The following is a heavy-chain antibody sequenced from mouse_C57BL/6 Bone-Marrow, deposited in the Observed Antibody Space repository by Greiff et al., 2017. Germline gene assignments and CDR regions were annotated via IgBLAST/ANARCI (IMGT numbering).Heavy chain of an antibody. CDR3: AMGFAY. Sequence: DVQLQESGPGLVKPSQSLSLTCSVSGYSITSGYYWNWIRQFPGNKLEWMGYISYDGSNNYNPSLKNRISITRDTSKNQLFLKLNSVTTEDTATYYCAMGFAYWGQGALVTVSA. V-gene: IGHV3-6*01. CDR2: ISYDGSN. D-gene: IGHD1-1*02. J-gene: IGHJ3*01. CDR1: GYSITSGYY.